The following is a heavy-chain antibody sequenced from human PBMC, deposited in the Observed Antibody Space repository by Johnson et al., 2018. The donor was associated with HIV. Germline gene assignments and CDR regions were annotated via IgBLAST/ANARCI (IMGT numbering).Heavy chain of an antibody. Sequence: EQLVESGGGVVRPGGSLRVSCAASGFTVSSNYMSWVRQAPGKGLEWVSYISSSRSNLYYVDSVKGRFTISRDNAKNSLYLQMNSLRAEDTAVYYCARVGILRRRGAFDIWGQGTMVTVSS. D-gene: IGHD2-15*01. CDR2: ISSSRSNL. CDR1: GFTVSSNY. V-gene: IGHV3-48*04. CDR3: ARVGILRRRGAFDI. J-gene: IGHJ3*02.